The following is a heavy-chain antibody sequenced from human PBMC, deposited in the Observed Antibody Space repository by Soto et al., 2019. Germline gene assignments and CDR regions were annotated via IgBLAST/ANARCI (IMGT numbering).Heavy chain of an antibody. CDR3: ARGTYYYDSSGYYLLGRAFDY. CDR1: GYTFTSYA. D-gene: IGHD3-22*01. V-gene: IGHV1-3*01. J-gene: IGHJ4*02. CDR2: INAGNGNT. Sequence: QVQLVQSGAEVKKPGASVKVSCKASGYTFTSYAMHWVRQAPGQRPEWMGWINAGNGNTKYSQKFQGRVTITRDTSASTAYMELSSLRSEDTAVYYCARGTYYYDSSGYYLLGRAFDYWGQGTLVTVSS.